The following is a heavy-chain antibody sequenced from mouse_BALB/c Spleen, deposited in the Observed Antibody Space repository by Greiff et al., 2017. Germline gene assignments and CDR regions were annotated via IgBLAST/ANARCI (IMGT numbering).Heavy chain of an antibody. V-gene: IGHV1S137*01. CDR3: ARGGDDGYYYFAY. D-gene: IGHD2-3*01. J-gene: IGHJ3*01. CDR2: ISTYYGDA. CDR1: GYTFTDYA. Sequence: QVQLQQSGAELVRPGVSVKISCKGSGYTFTDYAMHWVKQSHAKSLEWIGVISTYYGDASYNQKFKGKATMTVDKSSSTAYMELARLTSEDSAIYYCARGGDDGYYYFAYWGQGTLVTVSA.